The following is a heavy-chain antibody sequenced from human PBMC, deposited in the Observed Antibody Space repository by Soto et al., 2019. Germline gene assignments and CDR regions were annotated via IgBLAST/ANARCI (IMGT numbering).Heavy chain of an antibody. CDR3: ARTETLGSLNWFAP. D-gene: IGHD3-10*01. J-gene: IGHJ5*02. Sequence: ASVKVSCKASGYSFTNNDVSWVRQATLQVLEWMGCMNPGGGDTGYAQKFQGRVTMTRDISIATAYMELSSLRSDDTAIYYCARTETLGSLNWFAPWGQGTMVTVSS. CDR2: MNPGGGDT. V-gene: IGHV1-8*01. CDR1: GYSFTNND.